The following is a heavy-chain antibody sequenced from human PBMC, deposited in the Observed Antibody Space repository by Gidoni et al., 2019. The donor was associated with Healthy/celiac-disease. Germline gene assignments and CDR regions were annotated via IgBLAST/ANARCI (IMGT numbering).Heavy chain of an antibody. CDR3: ARNTYYDFWSGYYKASWFDP. J-gene: IGHJ5*02. Sequence: QVQLVQSGAEVKKPGASVKVSCKASGYTFTSYYFPWVRQAPGQGLEWMGIINPSGGSTSYAQKFQGRVTMTRDTSTSTVYMELSSLRSEDTAVYYCARNTYYDFWSGYYKASWFDPWGQGTLVTVSS. D-gene: IGHD3-3*01. CDR2: INPSGGST. V-gene: IGHV1-46*03. CDR1: GYTFTSYY.